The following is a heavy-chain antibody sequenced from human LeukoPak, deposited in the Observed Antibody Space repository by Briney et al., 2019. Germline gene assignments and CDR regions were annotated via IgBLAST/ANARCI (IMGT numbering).Heavy chain of an antibody. J-gene: IGHJ4*02. D-gene: IGHD3-3*01. Sequence: SETLSLTCTVSGGSISSSSSYWGWIRQPPGKGLEWIGSIYYSGSTYYNPSLKSRVTISVDTSKNQFSLKLSSVTAADTAVYYCARGRPYYDFWSGPYYFDYWGQGTLVTVSS. V-gene: IGHV4-39*07. CDR2: IYYSGST. CDR3: ARGRPYYDFWSGPYYFDY. CDR1: GGSISSSSSY.